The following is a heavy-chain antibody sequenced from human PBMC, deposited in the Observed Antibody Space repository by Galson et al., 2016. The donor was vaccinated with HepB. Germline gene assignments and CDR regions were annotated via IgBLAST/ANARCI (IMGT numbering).Heavy chain of an antibody. D-gene: IGHD6-13*01. V-gene: IGHV3-53*01. CDR1: GFTFRTYA. Sequence: SLRLSCAATGFTFRTYAMSWVRRAPGRGLEWVSILYSGSATFYANSVRGRFTISRDTSKNTLFLQMNSLTVADTAVYYCATNIAATGTSHYYGMDVWGRGTTVTVAS. J-gene: IGHJ6*02. CDR3: ATNIAATGTSHYYGMDV. CDR2: LYSGSAT.